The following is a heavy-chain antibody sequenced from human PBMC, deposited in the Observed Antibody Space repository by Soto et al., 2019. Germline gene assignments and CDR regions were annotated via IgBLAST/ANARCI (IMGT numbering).Heavy chain of an antibody. CDR1: GFTFSSYG. CDR2: ISYDGSNK. J-gene: IGHJ4*02. V-gene: IGHV3-30*18. Sequence: QVQLVESGGGVVQPGRSLRLSCAASGFTFSSYGMHWVRQAPGKGLEWVAVISYDGSNKYYADSVKGRFTISRDNSKNTLYLQMNSLRADDTAVYYCAKVPWDSSSWSYFDYWGQGTLVTVSS. D-gene: IGHD6-13*01. CDR3: AKVPWDSSSWSYFDY.